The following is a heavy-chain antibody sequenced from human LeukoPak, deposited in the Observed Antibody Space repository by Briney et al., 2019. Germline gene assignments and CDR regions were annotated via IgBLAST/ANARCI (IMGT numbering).Heavy chain of an antibody. Sequence: GGSLKISGKGFGYSFTSYSIAWVGRIHGKGLEWMGINHSWGSDPIYRPSLQGQVTISAHKHISSAYLQGRSLQPSDTGVYFCAELHGTLVPQAVDIWGQATMVSVCS. CDR2: NHSWGSDP. V-gene: IGHV5-51*04. J-gene: IGHJ3*02. CDR1: GYSFTSYS. CDR3: AELHGTLVPQAVDI. D-gene: IGHD3-10*01.